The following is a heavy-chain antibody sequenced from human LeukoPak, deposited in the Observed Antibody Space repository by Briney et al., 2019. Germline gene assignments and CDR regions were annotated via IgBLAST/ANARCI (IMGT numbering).Heavy chain of an antibody. J-gene: IGHJ4*02. CDR1: GGSVSSGSYY. CDR2: IYYSGST. V-gene: IGHV4-61*01. D-gene: IGHD3-16*01. CDR3: ARGRPIPWGTPFDY. Sequence: SETLSLTCTVSGGSVSSGSYYWSWIRQPPGKGLEWIGYIYYSGSTNYNPSLKSRVTISVDTSKNQFSLKLSSVTAADTAVYYCARGRPIPWGTPFDYWGQGTLVTVSS.